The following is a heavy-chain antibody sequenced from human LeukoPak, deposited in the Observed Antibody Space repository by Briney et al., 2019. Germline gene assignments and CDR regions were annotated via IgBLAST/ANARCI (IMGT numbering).Heavy chain of an antibody. CDR2: IYPGDSDT. V-gene: IGHV5-51*01. CDR1: GYSFTSYW. J-gene: IGHJ5*02. Sequence: GESLKISCKGSGYSFTSYWIGWVRQMPGKGLEWMGIIYPGDSDTRYSPSFQGQVTISADKSISTAYLQWSSLKASDTAMYYCARYVDIVATIQENWFDPWGQGTLVTVSS. CDR3: ARYVDIVATIQENWFDP. D-gene: IGHD5-12*01.